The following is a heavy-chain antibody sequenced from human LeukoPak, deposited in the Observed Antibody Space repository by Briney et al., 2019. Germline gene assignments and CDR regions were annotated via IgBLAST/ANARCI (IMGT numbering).Heavy chain of an antibody. V-gene: IGHV3-23*01. Sequence: GGSLRLSCAASGFTFSSYAMSWVRQAPGKGLEWVSSISGSGNRTYYADSVKGRFTISRDNSKNTLFLQMNSLRAEDTAVYYCAKDIRRYCSGGSCFLGAFDIWGQGTMVTVSS. CDR1: GFTFSSYA. CDR2: ISGSGNRT. J-gene: IGHJ3*02. CDR3: AKDIRRYCSGGSCFLGAFDI. D-gene: IGHD2-15*01.